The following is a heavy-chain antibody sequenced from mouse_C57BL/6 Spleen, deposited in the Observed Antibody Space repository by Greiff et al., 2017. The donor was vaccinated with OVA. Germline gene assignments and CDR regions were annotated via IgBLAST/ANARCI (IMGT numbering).Heavy chain of an antibody. CDR2: ISSGGDYI. J-gene: IGHJ2*01. V-gene: IGHV5-9-1*02. CDR1: GFTFSSYA. D-gene: IGHD1-1*01. CDR3: TRHDGSSPYYFDY. Sequence: EVKLMESGEGLVKPGGSLKLSCAASGFTFSSYAMSWVRQTPEKRLEWVAYISSGGDYIYYADTVKGRFTISRDNARNTLYLQMSSLKSEDTAMYYCTRHDGSSPYYFDYWGQGTTLTVSS.